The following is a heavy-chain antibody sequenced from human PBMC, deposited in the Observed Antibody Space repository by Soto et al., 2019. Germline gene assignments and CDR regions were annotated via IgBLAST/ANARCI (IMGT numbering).Heavy chain of an antibody. CDR3: ARQNAGGGDY. CDR2: INPDGSIT. Sequence: EVQLVESGGDLVQPGGSLRLSCSASGFTFSIYWMHWVRQAPGKGLVWVSRINPDGSITNYADSVKGRFTISRDNSKKTLYLQKNRPGAEDTAWVYCARQNAGGGDYWGQGTLVTVSS. CDR1: GFTFSIYW. V-gene: IGHV3-74*01. J-gene: IGHJ4*02. D-gene: IGHD3-10*01.